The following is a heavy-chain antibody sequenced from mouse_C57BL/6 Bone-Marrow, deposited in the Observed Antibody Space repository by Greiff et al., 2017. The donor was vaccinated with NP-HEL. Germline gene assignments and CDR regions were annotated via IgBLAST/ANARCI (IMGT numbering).Heavy chain of an antibody. CDR2: IWRGGST. CDR3: ARAGITTVVATNY. CDR1: GFSLTSYG. J-gene: IGHJ2*01. Sequence: VQLQQSGPGLVQPSQSLSITCTVSGFSLTSYGVHWVRQSPGKGLEWLGVIWRGGSTDYNAAFISRLSISKDNSKSQVFFKMNSLQADDTAIYYCARAGITTVVATNYWGQGTTLTVSS. D-gene: IGHD1-1*01. V-gene: IGHV2-2*01.